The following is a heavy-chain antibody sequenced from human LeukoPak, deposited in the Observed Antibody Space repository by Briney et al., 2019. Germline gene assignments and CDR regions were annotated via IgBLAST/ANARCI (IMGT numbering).Heavy chain of an antibody. Sequence: QTGGSLRLSCAASGFTVSSNYMNWVRQAPGKGLEWVSVIYSGGSTYYADSVKGRFTISRDNSKNTLYLQMNSLRAEDTAVYYCARGGQAAAGTSFDYWGQGTLVTVSS. D-gene: IGHD6-13*01. V-gene: IGHV3-53*01. CDR1: GFTVSSNY. CDR2: IYSGGST. CDR3: ARGGQAAAGTSFDY. J-gene: IGHJ4*02.